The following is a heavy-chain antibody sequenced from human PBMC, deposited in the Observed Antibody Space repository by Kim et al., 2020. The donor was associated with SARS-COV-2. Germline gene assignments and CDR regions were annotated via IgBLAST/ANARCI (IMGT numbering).Heavy chain of an antibody. J-gene: IGHJ4*02. CDR3: ARSLYYFDY. Sequence: GGSLRLSCAASGFTFSSFVMNWVRQAPGKGLEWVSTISDRGGSTYYADSVRGRFIISRDSSKNTLYLQMNSLRAEDTAVYYCARSLYYFDYWGQGTLVTVSS. V-gene: IGHV3-23*01. CDR1: GFTFSSFV. CDR2: ISDRGGST.